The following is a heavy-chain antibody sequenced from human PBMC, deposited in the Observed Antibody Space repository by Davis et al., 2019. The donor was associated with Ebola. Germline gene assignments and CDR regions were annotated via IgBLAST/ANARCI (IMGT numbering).Heavy chain of an antibody. J-gene: IGHJ4*02. D-gene: IGHD6-13*01. V-gene: IGHV3-23*01. CDR1: GFTFNNFA. Sequence: PGGSLRLSCAASGFTFNNFAMTWVRQAPGKGLEWVSSISGSGSSTYYADSVKGRFTVSRDNSKNTQYLQMNSLRADDTAMYYCAKDRGIAAAGTPSNYWGQGTLVTVSS. CDR3: AKDRGIAAAGTPSNY. CDR2: ISGSGSST.